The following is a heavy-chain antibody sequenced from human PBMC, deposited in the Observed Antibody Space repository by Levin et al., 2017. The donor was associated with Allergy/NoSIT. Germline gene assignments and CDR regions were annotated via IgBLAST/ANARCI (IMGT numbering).Heavy chain of an antibody. CDR1: GFTFSSNW. Sequence: GGSLRLSCAASGFTFSSNWMTWVRQAPGKGLEWVANIKEDGSEKYYVDSVKGRFTISRDNAKNSLSLQMNNLRAEDTAVYYCARDEGHEYYRSGVPNYWGQGALVTVSS. D-gene: IGHD3-10*01. V-gene: IGHV3-7*01. CDR3: ARDEGHEYYRSGVPNY. J-gene: IGHJ4*02. CDR2: IKEDGSEK.